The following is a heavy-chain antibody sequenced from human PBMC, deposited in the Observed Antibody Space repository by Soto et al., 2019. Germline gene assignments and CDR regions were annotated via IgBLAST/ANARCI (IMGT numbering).Heavy chain of an antibody. D-gene: IGHD6-6*01. J-gene: IGHJ4*02. CDR3: ARGGIAARGGIDY. CDR2: IYYSGST. CDR1: GGSIISYY. V-gene: IGHV4-59*01. Sequence: LSLTCTVSGGSIISYYWSWIRQPPGKGLEWIGYIYYSGSTNYNPSLKSRVTISVDTSKNQFSLKLSSVTAADTAVYYCARGGIAARGGIDYWGQGTLVTVSS.